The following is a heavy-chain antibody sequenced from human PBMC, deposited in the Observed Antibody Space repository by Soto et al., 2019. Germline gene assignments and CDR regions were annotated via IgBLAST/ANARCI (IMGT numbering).Heavy chain of an antibody. J-gene: IGHJ4*02. V-gene: IGHV1-69*13. D-gene: IGHD3-3*01. Sequence: SVKVSCKASGGTFSSYAISCVRQAPGQGLEWMGGIIPIFGTANYAQKFQGRVTITADESTSTAYMELSSLRSEDTAVYYCARAHDDFWSGYGIHFDYWGQGTLVTVSS. CDR1: GGTFSSYA. CDR2: IIPIFGTA. CDR3: ARAHDDFWSGYGIHFDY.